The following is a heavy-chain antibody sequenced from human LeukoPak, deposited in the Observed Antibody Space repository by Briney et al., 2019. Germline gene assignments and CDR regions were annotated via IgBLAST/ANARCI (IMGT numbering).Heavy chain of an antibody. V-gene: IGHV3-30-3*01. Sequence: PGGSLRLSCAASGFTFSSYAMHWVRQAPGKGLEWVAVISYDGSSKYYADSVKGRFTISRDNSKNTLYLQMNSLRAEDTAVYYCASMGSGWSNSGNYFDYWGQGTLVTVSS. D-gene: IGHD6-19*01. CDR2: ISYDGSSK. J-gene: IGHJ4*02. CDR1: GFTFSSYA. CDR3: ASMGSGWSNSGNYFDY.